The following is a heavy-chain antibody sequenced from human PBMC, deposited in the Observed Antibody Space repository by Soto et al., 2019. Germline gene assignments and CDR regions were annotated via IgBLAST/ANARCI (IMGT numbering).Heavy chain of an antibody. CDR2: IYYSGST. V-gene: IGHV4-31*03. J-gene: IGHJ6*02. D-gene: IGHD1-26*01. CDR1: GGSISSGGYY. CDR3: ARGGIPPSGYGIAYAMDV. Sequence: SATRSLTCPVSGGSISSGGYYWSWIRQHPGKGLEWIGYIYYSGSTYYNPSLKSRVTISVDTSKNQFSLNLNSVTAADTAVYYCARGGIPPSGYGIAYAMDVWGQGTTVTVSS.